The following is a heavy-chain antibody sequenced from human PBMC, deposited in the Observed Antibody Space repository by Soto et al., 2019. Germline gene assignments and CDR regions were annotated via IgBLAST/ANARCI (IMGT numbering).Heavy chain of an antibody. V-gene: IGHV3-48*02. D-gene: IGHD5-12*01. J-gene: IGHJ6*02. CDR3: ARLYEYGYYYYYGMDV. Sequence: GGSLRLSCAASGFTFSSYSMNWVRQAPGKGLEWVSYISSSSSTIYYADSVKGRFTISRDNAKNSLYLQMNSLRDEDTAVYYCARLYEYGYYYYYGMDVWGQGTTVTVSS. CDR2: ISSSSSTI. CDR1: GFTFSSYS.